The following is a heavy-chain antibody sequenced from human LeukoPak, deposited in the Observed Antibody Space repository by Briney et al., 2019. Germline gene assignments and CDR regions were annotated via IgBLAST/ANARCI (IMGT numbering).Heavy chain of an antibody. V-gene: IGHV3-48*04. CDR3: TRDLGLRRMI. CDR2: ISAGSGTV. Sequence: PGGSLRLSCAASGLSLSSNNMHWVRQTPGGGLSGFISAGSGTVFSADSVKGRFSISRDNARESLFLQMSSLRVEDTGVYYCTRDLGLRRMIWGRGTLVIVSS. J-gene: IGHJ2*01. CDR1: GLSLSSNN.